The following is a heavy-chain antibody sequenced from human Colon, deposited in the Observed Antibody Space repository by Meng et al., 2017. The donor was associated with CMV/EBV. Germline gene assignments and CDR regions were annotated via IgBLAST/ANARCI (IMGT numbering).Heavy chain of an antibody. J-gene: IGHJ4*02. Sequence: GGSLRLSCVASGFKFDDYLMLWVRQAPGKGLEWVAGINWNSAAIGYAASVKGRFTISRDNAKNSLYLQMNSLRAEDTALYYCAKVGYSYDNFDYWGQGTLVTVSS. V-gene: IGHV3-9*01. CDR3: AKVGYSYDNFDY. CDR2: INWNSAAI. D-gene: IGHD5-18*01. CDR1: GFKFDDYL.